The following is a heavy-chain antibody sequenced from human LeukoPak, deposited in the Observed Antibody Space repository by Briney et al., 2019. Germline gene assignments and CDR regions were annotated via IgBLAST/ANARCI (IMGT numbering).Heavy chain of an antibody. V-gene: IGHV4-30-2*01. CDR3: ASRSGYDSRFRYFDY. CDR1: GGSISSGGYS. CDR2: IYHSGST. D-gene: IGHD5-12*01. J-gene: IGHJ4*02. Sequence: PSETLSLTCAVSGGSISSGGYSWSWIRQPPGKGLEWIGYIYHSGSTYYNPSLKSRVTISVDTSKNQFSLKLSSVTAADTAVYYCASRSGYDSRFRYFDYWGQGTLVTVSS.